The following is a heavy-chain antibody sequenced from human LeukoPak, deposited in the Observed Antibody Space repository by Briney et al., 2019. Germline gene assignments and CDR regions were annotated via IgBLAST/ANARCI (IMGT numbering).Heavy chain of an antibody. CDR3: AREGQPHLYYYGMDV. CDR2: ISSSSSTI. CDR1: GFTFSSYS. Sequence: GGSLRLSCAASGFTFSSYSMNWVRQAPGKGLEWVSYISSSSSTIYYADSVKGRFTISRDNAKNSLYLQMNSLRDEDTAVYYCAREGQPHLYYYGMDVWGQGTTVTVSS. D-gene: IGHD6-13*01. J-gene: IGHJ6*02. V-gene: IGHV3-48*02.